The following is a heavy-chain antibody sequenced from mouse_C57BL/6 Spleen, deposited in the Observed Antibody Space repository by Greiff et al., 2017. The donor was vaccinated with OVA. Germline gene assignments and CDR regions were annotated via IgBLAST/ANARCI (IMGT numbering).Heavy chain of an antibody. V-gene: IGHV1-61*01. Sequence: QVQLQQPGAELVRPGSSVKLSCKASGYTFTSYWMDWVKQRPGQGLEWIGNIYPSDSETHYNQKFKDKATLTVDKSSSTAYMQLSSLTSEDSAVYYCARTYNYAVDYWGQGTSVTVSS. CDR2: IYPSDSET. J-gene: IGHJ4*01. D-gene: IGHD5-1*01. CDR3: ARTYNYAVDY. CDR1: GYTFTSYW.